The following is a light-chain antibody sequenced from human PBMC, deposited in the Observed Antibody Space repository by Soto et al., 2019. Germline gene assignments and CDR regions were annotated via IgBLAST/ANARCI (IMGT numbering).Light chain of an antibody. CDR2: GAS. V-gene: IGKV3-20*01. Sequence: EIVLTQSPATLSLSPGARATLSCRASQFVSSTYLAWYQQRPGQAPRLPIYGASSRATGIPDRFSGGGSETDFTLTISRLESEDSAVYYCQQYGMSPFTFGGGTKVDIK. CDR3: QQYGMSPFT. J-gene: IGKJ4*01. CDR1: QFVSSTY.